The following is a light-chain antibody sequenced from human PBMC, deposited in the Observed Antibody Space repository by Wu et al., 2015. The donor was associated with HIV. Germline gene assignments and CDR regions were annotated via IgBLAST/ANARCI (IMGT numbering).Light chain of an antibody. Sequence: AIQLTQSPSSLSASVGDRVTITCRASQGISTTLAWYQQIPGKPPRLLIYDASSLQSGVPSRFSGSGSGTAFTLTISSLQPEDSATYYCQQFESYPLTFGPGTKVDIK. CDR3: QQFESYPLT. CDR2: DAS. J-gene: IGKJ3*01. CDR1: QGISTT. V-gene: IGKV1-13*02.